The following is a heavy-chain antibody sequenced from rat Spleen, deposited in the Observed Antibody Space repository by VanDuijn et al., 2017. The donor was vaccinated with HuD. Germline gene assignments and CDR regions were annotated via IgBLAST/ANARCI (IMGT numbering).Heavy chain of an antibody. CDR1: GFTFSNYG. V-gene: IGHV5-19*01. J-gene: IGHJ4*01. Sequence: EVQLVESGGGLVQPGRSLKLSCAASGFTFSNYGIHWIRQAPTKGLEWVTSISPSGVGTYYRDSMKGRFTISRDNAKSTLYLQMDSLRSEDTATYYCATGGLDTTLTDAWGQGASVTVSS. CDR3: ATGGLDTTLTDA. D-gene: IGHD1-4*01. CDR2: ISPSGVGT.